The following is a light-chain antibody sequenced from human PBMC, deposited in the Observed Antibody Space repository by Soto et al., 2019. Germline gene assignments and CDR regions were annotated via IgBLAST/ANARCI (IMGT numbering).Light chain of an antibody. CDR2: AAS. Sequence: DIQMTQSPSSLSASVGDRVTITCRASQSISSYLNWYQQKPGKAPKLLIYAASSLQSGVPSRFSGSGSGTDFTLTISSLQHEDFATYYCQQSYSGYTFGQGTKLEIK. J-gene: IGKJ2*01. CDR1: QSISSY. V-gene: IGKV1-39*01. CDR3: QQSYSGYT.